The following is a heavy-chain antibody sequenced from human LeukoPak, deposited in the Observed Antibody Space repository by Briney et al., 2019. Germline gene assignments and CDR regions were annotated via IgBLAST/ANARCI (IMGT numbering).Heavy chain of an antibody. J-gene: IGHJ4*02. CDR3: AKARKDCSGGICYSRSFDF. CDR1: GFTFSSHA. D-gene: IGHD2-15*01. Sequence: GGSLRLSCAASGFTFSSHAMTWVRQAPGKGLEWVSSISASDGSTWYADSAKGRFTISRDSSKNTLYLQMNSLRGEDTAVYYCAKARKDCSGGICYSRSFDFWGQGILVTVSS. V-gene: IGHV3-23*01. CDR2: ISASDGST.